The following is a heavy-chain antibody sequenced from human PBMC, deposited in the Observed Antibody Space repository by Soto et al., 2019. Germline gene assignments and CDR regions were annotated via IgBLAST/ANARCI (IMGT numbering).Heavy chain of an antibody. J-gene: IGHJ5*02. D-gene: IGHD5-18*01. CDR3: VIDASSGYRGWWDP. V-gene: IGHV1-18*01. Sequence: QVQLVQSGTEVKKPGASVNVSCKTSGYTFTSYGISWVRQAPGQGIEWMGLISPYNGDTIYARKFQGRVIVTAETATSTVYMELRSLRSDDTAVYYCVIDASSGYRGWWDPWGQGTLVTVSS. CDR2: ISPYNGDT. CDR1: GYTFTSYG.